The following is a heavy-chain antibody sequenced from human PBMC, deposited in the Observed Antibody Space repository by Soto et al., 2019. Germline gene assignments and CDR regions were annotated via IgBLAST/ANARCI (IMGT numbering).Heavy chain of an antibody. CDR3: ATIIVGAPSVFDY. J-gene: IGHJ4*02. CDR1: GYRITELS. Sequence: VTSVKVSCKVSGYRITELSMHWVRQAPGKGLEWTGGFDPEDGETIYAQKFQGRVTMTEDTSTDTAYMELSSLRSEDTAVYYCATIIVGAPSVFDYWGQGTLVTVSS. D-gene: IGHD1-26*01. CDR2: FDPEDGET. V-gene: IGHV1-24*01.